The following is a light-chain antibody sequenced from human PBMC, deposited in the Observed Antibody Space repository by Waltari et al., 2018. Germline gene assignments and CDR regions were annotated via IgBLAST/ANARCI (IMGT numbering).Light chain of an antibody. V-gene: IGKV3-11*01. CDR2: DSS. CDR1: QSVSGS. Sequence: EIVLTQSPATLSLSPGVSATLSCSASQSVSGSLAWYQQKPGQPPRLLIYDSSNRATGIPARFSGSGSGTDFTLTISSLTPEDFAVYFCQHRTNWVPGMYTFGQGTKLEIK. J-gene: IGKJ2*01. CDR3: QHRTNWVPGMYT.